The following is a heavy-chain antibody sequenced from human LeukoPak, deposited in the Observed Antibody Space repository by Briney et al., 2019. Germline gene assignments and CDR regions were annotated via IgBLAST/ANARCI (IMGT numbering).Heavy chain of an antibody. CDR2: IYYSGSS. V-gene: IGHV4-59*01. CDR1: GGSISGYH. Sequence: SETLSLTCNVSGGSISGYHWSWIRQPPGKGLEWLGYIYYSGSSNYNPSLKGRVTISADTSKNQFSLKLSSVTAADTAVYYCARVPRSYYYYYYMDVWGKGTTVTVSS. J-gene: IGHJ6*03. CDR3: ARVPRSYYYYYYMDV.